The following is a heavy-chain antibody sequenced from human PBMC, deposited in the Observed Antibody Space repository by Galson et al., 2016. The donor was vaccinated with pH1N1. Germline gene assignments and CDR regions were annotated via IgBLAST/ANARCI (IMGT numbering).Heavy chain of an antibody. Sequence: SVKVSCKASGGTFTNYAINWVRQAPGQGLEWMGGLIPILGTQDYAQTLQGRVTITADENTNTAYMEMSSLRAEDTAVYYCARGFSGYDRLEYYQNGMDVWGQGTTVTVSS. CDR2: LIPILGTQ. V-gene: IGHV1-69*13. J-gene: IGHJ6*02. CDR3: ARGFSGYDRLEYYQNGMDV. D-gene: IGHD5-12*01. CDR1: GGTFTNYA.